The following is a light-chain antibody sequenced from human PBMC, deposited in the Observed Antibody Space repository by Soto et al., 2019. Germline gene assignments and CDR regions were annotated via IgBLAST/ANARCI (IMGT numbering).Light chain of an antibody. J-gene: IGKJ1*01. CDR3: QQYGSSPR. V-gene: IGKV3-20*01. CDR1: QRVTSSY. Sequence: PGERATLSCRASQRVTSSYLAWYQQKPGQAPRLLIYGASSRATGIPDRFSGSGSGTDFTLTISRLEPEDCAVYYCQQYGSSPRFGQGTKVEIK. CDR2: GAS.